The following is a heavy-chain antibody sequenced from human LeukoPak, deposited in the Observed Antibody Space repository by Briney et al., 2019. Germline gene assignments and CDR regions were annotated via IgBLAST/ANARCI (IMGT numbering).Heavy chain of an antibody. CDR3: AREVATGTGAYTY. V-gene: IGHV3-7*01. D-gene: IGHD6-13*01. J-gene: IGHJ4*02. Sequence: GWSRRPAWAASEFSLSTYCMSWVRQAARRVLGWVGNIKQEVGYKYYLDFVEGLFTISRDNANNSLYLQMNSLRAEDTAVYHCAREVATGTGAYTYWGQGTLVTASS. CDR1: EFSLSTYC. CDR2: IKQEVGYK.